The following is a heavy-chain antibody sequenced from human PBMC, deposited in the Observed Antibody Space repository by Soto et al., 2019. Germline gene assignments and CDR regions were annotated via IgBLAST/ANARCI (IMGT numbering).Heavy chain of an antibody. CDR1: GYSVTSYY. CDR3: ARGDSTDCSNGVCSFFYNHDMDV. CDR2: INPKSGGT. J-gene: IGHJ6*02. D-gene: IGHD2-8*01. V-gene: IGHV1-2*04. Sequence: ASVKVSCKASGYSVTSYYMHWVRQAPGQGLEWLGRINPKSGGTSTAQKFQGWVTMTTDTSISTASMELTRLTSDDTAIYYCARGDSTDCSNGVCSFFYNHDMDVWGQGTTVTVSS.